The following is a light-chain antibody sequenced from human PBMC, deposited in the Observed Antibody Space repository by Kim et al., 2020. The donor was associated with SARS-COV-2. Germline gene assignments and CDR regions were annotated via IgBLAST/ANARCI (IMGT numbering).Light chain of an antibody. CDR2: ATS. Sequence: AIQMTQSPSSLSASVGDRVTITCRASQGIRNDLGWYQQKPGRAPNLLIYATSTLQSGVPSRFSGSASGTDFTLTISSLQPEDVATYYCLQDYDYPLTFGGGTKVDIK. J-gene: IGKJ4*01. CDR3: LQDYDYPLT. V-gene: IGKV1-6*01. CDR1: QGIRND.